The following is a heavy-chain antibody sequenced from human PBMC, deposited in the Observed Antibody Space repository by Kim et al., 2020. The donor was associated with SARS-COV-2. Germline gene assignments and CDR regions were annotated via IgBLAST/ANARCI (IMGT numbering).Heavy chain of an antibody. CDR3: ARFTMVRGVISSGFVYYGIDV. D-gene: IGHD3-10*01. CDR1: GGSVSSGSYY. V-gene: IGHV4-61*01. CDR2: IYYSGST. Sequence: SETLSLTCTVSGGSVSSGSYYWSWIRQPPGKGLEWIGYIYYSGSTNYNPSLKSRVTISVDTSKNQFSLKLSSVTAADTAVYYCARFTMVRGVISSGFVYYGIDVWGQGTTVTVSS. J-gene: IGHJ6*02.